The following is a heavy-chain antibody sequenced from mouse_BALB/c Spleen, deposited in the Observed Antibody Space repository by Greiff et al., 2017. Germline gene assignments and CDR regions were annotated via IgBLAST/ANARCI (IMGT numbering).Heavy chain of an antibody. CDR2: INPYNGDT. D-gene: IGHD1-1*01. CDR1: GYSFTGYF. CDR3: GRDGGSSRYYAMDY. V-gene: IGHV1-37*01. J-gene: IGHJ4*01. Sequence: EVQGVESGPELVKPGASVKISCKASGYSFTGYFMNWVKQSHGKSLEWIGRINPYNGDTFYNQKFKGKATLTVDKSSSTAHMELLSLTSEDSAVYYCGRDGGSSRYYAMDYWGQGTSVTVSS.